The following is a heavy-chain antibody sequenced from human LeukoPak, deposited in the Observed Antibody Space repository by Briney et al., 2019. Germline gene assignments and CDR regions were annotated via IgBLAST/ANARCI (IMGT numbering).Heavy chain of an antibody. V-gene: IGHV1-69*06. CDR3: AKGLWFGKYLDV. J-gene: IGHJ6*04. CDR1: GGTFSSYA. D-gene: IGHD3-10*01. Sequence: ASVKVSCRASGGTFSSYAISWVRQAPGQGLEWMGGIIPIFGTANYAQKFQGRVTITADKSTSTAYMELSSLRSEDTAVYYCAKGLWFGKYLDVWGKGTTVTISS. CDR2: IIPIFGTA.